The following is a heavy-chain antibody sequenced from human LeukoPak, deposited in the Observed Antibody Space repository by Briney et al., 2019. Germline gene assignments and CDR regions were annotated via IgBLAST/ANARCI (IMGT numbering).Heavy chain of an antibody. V-gene: IGHV1-2*02. D-gene: IGHD3-9*01. Sequence: GASVKVSCKGSGYTFTDYYIHWVRQAPGQGLEWMGRISPHSGDTESAQKFQGRVTLTRDTSINTAYMELRRLRSADTAVYYCARTTYDLLTGFFIDFWGQGTRVTVSS. CDR1: GYTFTDYY. J-gene: IGHJ4*02. CDR2: ISPHSGDT. CDR3: ARTTYDLLTGFFIDF.